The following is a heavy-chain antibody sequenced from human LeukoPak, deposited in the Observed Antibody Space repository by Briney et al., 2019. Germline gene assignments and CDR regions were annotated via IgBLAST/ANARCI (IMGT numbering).Heavy chain of an antibody. D-gene: IGHD3-22*01. CDR1: GFTFSSHW. CDR3: VRDGDTSGYTN. J-gene: IGHJ4*02. Sequence: GGSLRLSCAASGFTFSSHWMHWVRQAPGKGLEWVANIKQDGSEQYYVDSVKGRFTISRDNAKNSLYLQMNSLRAEDTAVYSCVRDGDTSGYTNWGQGTLVTVSS. CDR2: IKQDGSEQ. V-gene: IGHV3-7*01.